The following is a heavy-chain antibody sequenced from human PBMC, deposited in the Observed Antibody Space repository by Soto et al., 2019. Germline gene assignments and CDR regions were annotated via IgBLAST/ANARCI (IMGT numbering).Heavy chain of an antibody. CDR3: ARNAFNPVDFWSGYYNPGGLSDY. Sequence: EVQLVESGGGLVKPGGSLRLSCAASGFTFSSYSMNWVRQAPGKGLEWVSSISSSSSYIYYADSVKGRFTISRDNAKNSLYLQMNSLRAEDTAVYYCARNAFNPVDFWSGYYNPGGLSDYWGQGTLVTVSS. J-gene: IGHJ4*02. CDR1: GFTFSSYS. CDR2: ISSSSSYI. D-gene: IGHD3-3*01. V-gene: IGHV3-21*01.